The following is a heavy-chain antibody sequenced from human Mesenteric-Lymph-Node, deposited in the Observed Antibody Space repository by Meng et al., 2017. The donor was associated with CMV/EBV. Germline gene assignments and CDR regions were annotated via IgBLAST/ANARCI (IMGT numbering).Heavy chain of an antibody. CDR3: ARVGSRWGLDV. V-gene: IGHV3-53*01. Sequence: GESLKISCAASGFTFDDYGMTWVRQVPGKGLEWVSIIYSSGTTYDADSVKGRFTISRDNSKNTLYLHMNSLRAEDTAVYYCARVGSRWGLDVWGQGTMVTVSS. J-gene: IGHJ6*02. D-gene: IGHD6-19*01. CDR1: GFTFDDYG. CDR2: IYSSGTT.